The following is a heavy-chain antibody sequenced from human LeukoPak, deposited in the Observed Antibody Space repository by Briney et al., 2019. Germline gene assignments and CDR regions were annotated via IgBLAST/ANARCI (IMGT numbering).Heavy chain of an antibody. J-gene: IGHJ4*02. CDR1: GGSISSGSYY. Sequence: SETLSLTCTVSGGSISSGSYYWSWIRQPAGKGLEWIGRIYTSGSTNYNPSLESRVTISVDKSKNQFSLKLTSVTAADTAVYYCARELNWRYFDYWGQGTLVTVSS. D-gene: IGHD1-1*01. CDR2: IYTSGST. V-gene: IGHV4-61*02. CDR3: ARELNWRYFDY.